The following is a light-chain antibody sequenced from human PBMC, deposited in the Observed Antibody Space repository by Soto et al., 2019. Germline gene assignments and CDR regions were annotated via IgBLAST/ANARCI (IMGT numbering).Light chain of an antibody. CDR1: QSVSSNY. V-gene: IGKV3-20*01. J-gene: IGKJ1*01. Sequence: EIVLTQSPGTLSLSPGERVTLSCRASQSVSSNYLAWYQQKAGQAPRLLIYGASSRATDIPDRFSGSGSGTDFTLTISRLEPEDFAVYYCQQYGSSPRTFGQGTEVEIK. CDR2: GAS. CDR3: QQYGSSPRT.